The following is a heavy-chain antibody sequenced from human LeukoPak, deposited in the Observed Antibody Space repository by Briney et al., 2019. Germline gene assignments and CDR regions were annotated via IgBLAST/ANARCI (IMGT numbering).Heavy chain of an antibody. D-gene: IGHD2-15*01. V-gene: IGHV4-59*01. CDR2: IYYSGST. Sequence: PSETLSLTCTVSGGSISSYYWSWIRQPPGKGLEWIGYIYYSGSTNNNPSLKSRVTISVDTSKNQFSLKLSSVTAADTAVYYCARDRGLWYFDLWGRGTLVTVSS. J-gene: IGHJ2*01. CDR1: GGSISSYY. CDR3: ARDRGLWYFDL.